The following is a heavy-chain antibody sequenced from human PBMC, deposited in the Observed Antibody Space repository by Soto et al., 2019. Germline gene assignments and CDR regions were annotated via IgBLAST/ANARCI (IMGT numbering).Heavy chain of an antibody. V-gene: IGHV3-23*01. D-gene: IGHD3-10*02. CDR3: SKDPTPRDFLFIHYFDS. CDR1: GLTSGPYG. Sequence: PGGSLRLSCAASGLTSGPYGMTWVRQAPGRGLEWVSTISGSGFSTHYAETVQGRFNNSRDNSKNSMFLQMNSLRAEDTAVYYCSKDPTPRDFLFIHYFDSWGQGSLVTVSS. J-gene: IGHJ4*02. CDR2: ISGSGFST.